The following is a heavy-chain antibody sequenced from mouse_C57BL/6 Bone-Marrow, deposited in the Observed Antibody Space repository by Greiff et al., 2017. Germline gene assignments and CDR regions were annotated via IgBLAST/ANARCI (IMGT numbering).Heavy chain of an antibody. V-gene: IGHV1-81*01. D-gene: IGHD1-1*01. CDR1: GYTFTSYG. CDR2: IYPRSGNT. J-gene: IGHJ1*03. CDR3: AIPRLYGSSFDV. Sequence: QVQLQQSGAELARPGASVKLSCKASGYTFTSYGISWVKQRTGQGLEWIGEIYPRSGNTYYNEKFKGKATLTADESSSTADMELRSLTSEDSAVYLCAIPRLYGSSFDVWGTGTTVTVSS.